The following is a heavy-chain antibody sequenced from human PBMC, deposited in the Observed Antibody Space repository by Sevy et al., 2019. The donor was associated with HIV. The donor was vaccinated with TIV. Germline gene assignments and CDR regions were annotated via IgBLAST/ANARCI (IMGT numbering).Heavy chain of an antibody. V-gene: IGHV3-23*01. CDR1: GFTFSSYA. CDR3: AKSFYYDSRAPRDAFDI. CDR2: ISGSGGST. Sequence: GGSLRLSCAASGFTFSSYAMSWVRQAPGKGLEWVSAISGSGGSTYYADSVKGRFTIYRDNSKNTLYLQMNSLRAEDTAVYYCAKSFYYDSRAPRDAFDIWGQGTMVTVSS. D-gene: IGHD3-22*01. J-gene: IGHJ3*02.